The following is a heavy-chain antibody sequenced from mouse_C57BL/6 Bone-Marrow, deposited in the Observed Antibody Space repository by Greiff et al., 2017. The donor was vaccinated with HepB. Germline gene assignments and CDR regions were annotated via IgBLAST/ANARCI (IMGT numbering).Heavy chain of an antibody. CDR2: INPSSGYT. V-gene: IGHV1-7*01. CDR3: AKITTAVPGYFDV. J-gene: IGHJ1*03. CDR1: GYTFTSYW. Sequence: VKLVESGAELAKPGASVKLSCKASGYTFTSYWMHWVKQRPGQGLEWIGYINPSSGYTKYNQKFKDKATLTADKSSSTAYMQLSSLTYEDSAVYYCAKITTAVPGYFDVWGTGTTVTVSS. D-gene: IGHD1-1*01.